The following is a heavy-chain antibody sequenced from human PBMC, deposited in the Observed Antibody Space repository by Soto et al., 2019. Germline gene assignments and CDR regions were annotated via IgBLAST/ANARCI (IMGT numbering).Heavy chain of an antibody. CDR1: GDSINNSPYY. V-gene: IGHV4-39*01. Sequence: SETLSLTCTVSGDSINNSPYYWAWVHQPPEKGLEWIGSFFYSGSTYYNKSLNSSVAISGDTSNIQFSLHLASVTAADSAIFYCARPIVGNCYSFSCFDHWGQGTLVTVSS. CDR2: FFYSGST. CDR3: ARPIVGNCYSFSCFDH. J-gene: IGHJ4*02. D-gene: IGHD2-15*01.